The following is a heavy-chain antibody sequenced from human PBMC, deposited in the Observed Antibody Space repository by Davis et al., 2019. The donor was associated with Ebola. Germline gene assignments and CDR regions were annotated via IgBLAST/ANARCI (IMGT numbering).Heavy chain of an antibody. Sequence: GESLKISCKGSGYSFTSYWIGWVRQMPGKGLEWMGIIYPGDSDTRYSPSFQGQVTISADKSISTAYLQWSSLKASDTAMYYCARQAMRHYGSGSYGYCGQGTLVTVSS. V-gene: IGHV5-51*01. CDR3: ARQAMRHYGSGSYGY. J-gene: IGHJ4*02. D-gene: IGHD3-10*01. CDR1: GYSFTSYW. CDR2: IYPGDSDT.